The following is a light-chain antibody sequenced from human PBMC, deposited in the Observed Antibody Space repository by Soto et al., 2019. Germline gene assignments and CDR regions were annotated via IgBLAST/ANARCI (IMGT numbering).Light chain of an antibody. J-gene: IGKJ4*01. V-gene: IGKV2-28*01. CDR2: LGS. CDR1: QSLLHSNVYNY. CDR3: MQALQTPLT. Sequence: DIVMTQSPLSLPVTPGGPASISCRSSQSLLHSNVYNYLDWYLQKPGQPPQLLIYLGSNRASGVPDRFSGSGSGTDFTLKISRVEAEDVGVYYCMQALQTPLTFGGGTKVEIK.